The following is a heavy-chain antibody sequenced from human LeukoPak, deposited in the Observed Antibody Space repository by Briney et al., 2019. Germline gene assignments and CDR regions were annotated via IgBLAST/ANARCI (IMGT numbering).Heavy chain of an antibody. Sequence: SETLSLTCTVSGGSISSYYWSWIRQPPGKGLEWIGYIYYSGSTNYNPSLKSRVTISVDTSKNQFSLKLSSVTAADTAVYYCARHRRLTMVRGAPGWFDPWGQGTLVTVSS. CDR2: IYYSGST. J-gene: IGHJ5*02. D-gene: IGHD3-10*01. V-gene: IGHV4-59*08. CDR1: GGSISSYY. CDR3: ARHRRLTMVRGAPGWFDP.